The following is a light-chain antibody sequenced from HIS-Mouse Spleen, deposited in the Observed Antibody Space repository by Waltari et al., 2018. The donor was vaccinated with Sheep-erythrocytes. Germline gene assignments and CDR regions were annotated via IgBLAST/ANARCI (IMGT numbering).Light chain of an antibody. CDR3: QQYYSTLLT. V-gene: IGKV4-1*01. CDR1: QSVLYSSNNKNY. J-gene: IGKJ4*01. Sequence: DIVMTQSPDSLAVSLGARATITCKSSQSVLYSSNNKNYLAWYQQKPGQPPKLLIYWASTRESGVPDRFSGSGSGTDFTLTISSLQAEDVAVYYCQQYYSTLLTFGGGTKVEIK. CDR2: WAS.